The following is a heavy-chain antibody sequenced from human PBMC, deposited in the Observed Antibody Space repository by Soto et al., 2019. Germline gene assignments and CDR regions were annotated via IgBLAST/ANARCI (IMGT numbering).Heavy chain of an antibody. CDR1: GYSFTSYC. J-gene: IGHJ6*02. CDR2: SDPSDGYT. CDR3: ARQDIVVVRADLGGYYYGMDV. Sequence: PGEFLKISGRGAGYSFTSYCVSWVRQIPGKGLEWVGRSDPSDGYTNYRPFSQGHVTVSADKAISTAYLQWSSLEASDTAMYYWARQDIVVVRADLGGYYYGMDVWGQGTTVTVSS. V-gene: IGHV5-10-1*01. D-gene: IGHD2-2*01.